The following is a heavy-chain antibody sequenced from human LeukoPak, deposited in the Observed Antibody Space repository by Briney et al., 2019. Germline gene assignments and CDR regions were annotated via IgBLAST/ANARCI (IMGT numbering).Heavy chain of an antibody. V-gene: IGHV4-59*01. Sequence: KASETLSLTCTVSGGSISSYYWSWIRQPPGKGLEWIGYIYYSGSTNYNPSLKSRVTISVDTSKNQFSLKLSSVTAADTAVYYCARSFKGYYYYYMDVWGKGTTVTISS. CDR2: IYYSGST. CDR1: GGSISSYY. CDR3: ARSFKGYYYYYMDV. J-gene: IGHJ6*03. D-gene: IGHD3-22*01.